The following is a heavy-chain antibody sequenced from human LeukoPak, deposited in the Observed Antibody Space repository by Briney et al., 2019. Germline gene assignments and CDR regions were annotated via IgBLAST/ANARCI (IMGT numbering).Heavy chain of an antibody. D-gene: IGHD5-18*01. V-gene: IGHV3-21*01. Sequence: GGSLRLSCAASGFTFSSYSMNWVRQAPGKGLEWVSSISSSSYIYYADSVKGRFTISRDNAKNSLYLQMNSLRAEDTAVYYCARDVDTAMVNGAFDIWGQGTMVTVSS. J-gene: IGHJ3*02. CDR1: GFTFSSYS. CDR3: ARDVDTAMVNGAFDI. CDR2: ISSSSYI.